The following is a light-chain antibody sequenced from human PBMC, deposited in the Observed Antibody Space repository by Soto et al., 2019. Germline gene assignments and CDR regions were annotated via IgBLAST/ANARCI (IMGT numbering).Light chain of an antibody. Sequence: EIVLTHSPATLSLSPGERATLSCRASQSVGSYLAWYQHKPGQAPRLLIYDASNRAPGIPARFSGSGSGTDFTLTISSLEPEYFAVYYCHQSSNCRFTSGLRTKVDIK. CDR2: DAS. CDR3: HQSSNCRFT. V-gene: IGKV3-11*01. J-gene: IGKJ3*01. CDR1: QSVGSY.